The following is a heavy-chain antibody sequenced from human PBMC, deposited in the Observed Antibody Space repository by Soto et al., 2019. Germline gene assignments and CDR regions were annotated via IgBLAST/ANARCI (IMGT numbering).Heavy chain of an antibody. CDR1: GYTFTGYY. J-gene: IGHJ6*02. D-gene: IGHD2-15*01. CDR3: ARVLSNIYYYYGMDV. Sequence: QVQLVQSGAEVNKPGASVKVSCKASGYTFTGYYMHWVRQAPGQGLEWMGWINPNSGGTNYAQKFQGRVTMTRDTSISTAYMELSRLRSDDTAVYYCARVLSNIYYYYGMDVWGQGTTVTVSS. V-gene: IGHV1-2*02. CDR2: INPNSGGT.